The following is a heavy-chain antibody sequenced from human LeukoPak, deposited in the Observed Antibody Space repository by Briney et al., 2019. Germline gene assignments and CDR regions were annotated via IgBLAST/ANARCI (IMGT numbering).Heavy chain of an antibody. Sequence: PSETLSLTCAVSGYSISSGYYWGWIRQPPGKGLEWIGSIYHSGSTYYNPSLKSRVTISVDTSKNQFSLKLSPVTAADTAVYYCARDYSNSNWFDPWGQGTLVTVSS. J-gene: IGHJ5*02. D-gene: IGHD4-11*01. CDR1: GYSISSGYY. CDR2: IYHSGST. CDR3: ARDYSNSNWFDP. V-gene: IGHV4-38-2*01.